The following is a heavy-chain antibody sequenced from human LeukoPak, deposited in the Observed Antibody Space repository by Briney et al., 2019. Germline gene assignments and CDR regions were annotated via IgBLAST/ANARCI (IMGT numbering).Heavy chain of an antibody. D-gene: IGHD5-24*01. CDR2: ISYDGSNK. CDR3: ARDLGRWLQSLDY. CDR1: GFTFSSYA. J-gene: IGHJ4*02. V-gene: IGHV3-30*04. Sequence: GSLRLSCAASGFTFSSYAMHWVRQAPGKGLEWVAVISYDGSNKYYADSVKGRFTISRDNSKNTLYLQMNSPRAEDTAVYYCARDLGRWLQSLDYWGQGTLVTVSS.